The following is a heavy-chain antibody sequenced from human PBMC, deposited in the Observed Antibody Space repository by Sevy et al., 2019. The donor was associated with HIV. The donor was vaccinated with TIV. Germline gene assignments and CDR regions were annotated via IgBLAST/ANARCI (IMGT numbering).Heavy chain of an antibody. CDR3: AKGDRTFYGLDV. D-gene: IGHD2-15*01. Sequence: GGSLRLSCAASGFTFSTYTMSWVRQAPGKGLEWVSAISGSAGSTYYADLVQGRFTISRDKSKNTLYLQMNSLRAEDTAVYYCAKGDRTFYGLDVWGQVTTVTVSS. J-gene: IGHJ6*02. CDR1: GFTFSTYT. CDR2: ISGSAGST. V-gene: IGHV3-23*01.